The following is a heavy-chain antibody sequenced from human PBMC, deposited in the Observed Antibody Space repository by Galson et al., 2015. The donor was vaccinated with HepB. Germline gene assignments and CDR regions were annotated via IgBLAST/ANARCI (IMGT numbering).Heavy chain of an antibody. D-gene: IGHD2-21*02. CDR1: GFTFSRFW. CDR3: ARDVAVTAVGSFDI. V-gene: IGHV3-7*01. Sequence: SLRLSCAASGFTFSRFWMSWVRQAPGKGLEWVANIKEDGREKHYVDSVKGRFTISRDNAKNSLYLQMSSLTAGDTAVYYCARDVAVTAVGSFDIWGLGTLVTVSS. CDR2: IKEDGREK. J-gene: IGHJ3*02.